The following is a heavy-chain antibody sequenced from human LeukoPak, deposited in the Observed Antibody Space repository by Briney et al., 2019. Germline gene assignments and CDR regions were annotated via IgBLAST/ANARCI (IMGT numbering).Heavy chain of an antibody. CDR1: EFTFSSYA. V-gene: IGHV3-30-3*01. CDR2: ISYDGSNK. Sequence: GGSLRLSCAASEFTFSSYAMHWVRQAPGKGLEWVAVISYDGSNKYYADSVKGRFTISRDNSKNTLYLQMNSLRAEDTAVYYCARTLTTVTPLGYYYYGMDVWGQGTTVTVSS. J-gene: IGHJ6*02. CDR3: ARTLTTVTPLGYYYYGMDV. D-gene: IGHD4-17*01.